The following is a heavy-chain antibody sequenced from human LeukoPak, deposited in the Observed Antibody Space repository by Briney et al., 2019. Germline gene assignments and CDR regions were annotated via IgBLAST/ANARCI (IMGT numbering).Heavy chain of an antibody. J-gene: IGHJ4*02. CDR3: ASQGTTDLSNDY. D-gene: IGHD4-17*01. Sequence: ASVKVSCKASVGTFSSYAISWVRHAPGQGLEWMAGIIPIFGTANYAQKFQGRVTITADKSTSTAYMELSSLRSEDTAVYYCASQGTTDLSNDYWGQGTLVTVSA. V-gene: IGHV1-69*06. CDR2: IIPIFGTA. CDR1: VGTFSSYA.